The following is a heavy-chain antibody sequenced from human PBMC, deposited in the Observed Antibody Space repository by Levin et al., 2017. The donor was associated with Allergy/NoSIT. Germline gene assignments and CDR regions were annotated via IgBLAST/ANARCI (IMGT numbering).Heavy chain of an antibody. J-gene: IGHJ4*02. CDR2: VYYNGTT. Sequence: SETLSLTCTVSSGSIASYYWAWIRQPPREGLEYIGYVYYNGTTKYKPSLRSRVTIPVDTSKNQFSLELSSVTAADTAVYYCARVHRYCSGGSCYVIDYWGQGILVTVSS. V-gene: IGHV4-59*01. D-gene: IGHD2-15*01. CDR3: ARVHRYCSGGSCYVIDY. CDR1: SGSIASYY.